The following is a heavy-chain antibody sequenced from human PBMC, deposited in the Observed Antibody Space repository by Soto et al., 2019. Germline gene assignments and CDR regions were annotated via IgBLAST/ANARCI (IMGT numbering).Heavy chain of an antibody. CDR3: AREVNSSPARGPNWFDP. CDR1: GDSINNSHW. Sequence: QVQLQESGPGLVQPSGTLSLTCAVSGDSINNSHWWSWVRQTPGKGLEWIGETYHSGTTNYNPSLNTRVTISIDKSKTQFSLKMNSVTAADTAVYYCAREVNSSPARGPNWFDPWGQGTLVTVSS. CDR2: TYHSGTT. V-gene: IGHV4-4*02. J-gene: IGHJ5*02. D-gene: IGHD6-13*01.